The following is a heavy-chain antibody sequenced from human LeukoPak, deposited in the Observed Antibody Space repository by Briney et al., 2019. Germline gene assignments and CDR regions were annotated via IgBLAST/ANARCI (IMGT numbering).Heavy chain of an antibody. CDR1: GFTVSSNY. CDR2: IYSGGRT. D-gene: IGHD3-10*01. J-gene: IGHJ4*02. Sequence: GGSLRLSCAASGFTVSSNYMSWVRQAPGKGLEWVSVIYSGGRTQYADSVKGRFSISRDNSKNTLYLQMNSLRAEDTAVYYCARGKTVRGVIPRYFDYWGQGTLVTVSS. CDR3: ARGKTVRGVIPRYFDY. V-gene: IGHV3-66*01.